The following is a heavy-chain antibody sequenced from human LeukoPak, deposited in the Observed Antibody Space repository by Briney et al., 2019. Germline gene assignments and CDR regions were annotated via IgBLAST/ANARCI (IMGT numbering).Heavy chain of an antibody. Sequence: GASVKVSCKASGGTFSSYAISWVRQAPGQGLEWMGGIIPIFGTANYAQKFQGRVTMTRDTSTSTVYMELSSLRSEDTAVYYCATINYYDSSGYRGDAFDIWGQGTMVTASS. J-gene: IGHJ3*02. CDR2: IIPIFGTA. D-gene: IGHD3-22*01. V-gene: IGHV1-69*05. CDR3: ATINYYDSSGYRGDAFDI. CDR1: GGTFSSYA.